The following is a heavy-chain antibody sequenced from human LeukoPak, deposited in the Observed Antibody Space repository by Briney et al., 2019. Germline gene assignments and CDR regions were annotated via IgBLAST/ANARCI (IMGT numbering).Heavy chain of an antibody. Sequence: GGSVRLSCAASGFTFSSSRMNWVRQAPGKGLEWVSSISSSSTYTHYADSVKGRFTISRDNAKNSLFLQMNSLRAEDTAVYYCAEDSSAYYIFDHWGQGTLVTVSS. D-gene: IGHD3-22*01. CDR3: AEDSSAYYIFDH. V-gene: IGHV3-21*01. CDR2: ISSSSTYT. J-gene: IGHJ4*02. CDR1: GFTFSSSR.